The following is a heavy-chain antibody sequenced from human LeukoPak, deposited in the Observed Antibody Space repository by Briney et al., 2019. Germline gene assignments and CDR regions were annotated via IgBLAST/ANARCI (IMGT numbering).Heavy chain of an antibody. CDR1: TFTFSGSA. J-gene: IGHJ4*02. D-gene: IGHD4-11*01. V-gene: IGHV3-73*01. CDR3: ARGTPTTRDFDY. CDR2: IRSKANSYAT. Sequence: GGSLRLSCAASTFTFSGSAIHWVRQASGKGLEWVGRIRSKANSYATAYAASVKGRFTISRDNAKNSLFLQMNSLRAEDTAVYYCARGTPTTRDFDYWGQGTLVTVSS.